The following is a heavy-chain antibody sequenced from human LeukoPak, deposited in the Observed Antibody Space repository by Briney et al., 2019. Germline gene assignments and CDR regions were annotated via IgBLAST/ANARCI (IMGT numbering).Heavy chain of an antibody. Sequence: PGASVKVSCKASGYTFTSYAMHWVRQAPGQRLEWMGWINAGNGNTKYSQKFQGRVTITRDTSASTAYMELSSLRSEDTAMYYCARRGCDYSNYGCYYYYMDVWGKGTTVTVSS. CDR1: GYTFTSYA. CDR2: INAGNGNT. J-gene: IGHJ6*03. V-gene: IGHV1-3*01. D-gene: IGHD4-11*01. CDR3: ARRGCDYSNYGCYYYYMDV.